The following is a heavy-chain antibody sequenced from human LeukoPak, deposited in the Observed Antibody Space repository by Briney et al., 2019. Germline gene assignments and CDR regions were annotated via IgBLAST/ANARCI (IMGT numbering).Heavy chain of an antibody. J-gene: IGHJ6*02. CDR2: ISYDGSNK. CDR1: GFTFSSYG. V-gene: IGHV3-30*18. CDR3: AKGPSRNRYYYYGMDV. Sequence: PGRSLRLSCAASGFTFSSYGMYWVRQAPGKGLEWVAVISYDGSNKYYADSVKGRFTISRDNSKNTLYLQMNSLRAEDTAVYYCAKGPSRNRYYYYGMDVWGQGTTVTVSS. D-gene: IGHD1-14*01.